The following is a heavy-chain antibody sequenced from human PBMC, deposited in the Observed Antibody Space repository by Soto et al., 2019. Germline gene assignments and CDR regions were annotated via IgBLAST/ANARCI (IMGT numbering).Heavy chain of an antibody. CDR3: EIKWGSSGF. CDR2: IIPILGIA. J-gene: IGHJ4*02. D-gene: IGHD3-22*01. CDR1: GGTFSSYT. V-gene: IGHV1-69*02. Sequence: QVQLVQSGAEVKKPGSSVKVSCKASGGTFSSYTISWVRQAPGQGLEWMGRIIPILGIANYAQKFQGRVTITADKSTSTAYMELRSLRSEDTAVYYCEIKWGSSGFWGQGTLVTVSS.